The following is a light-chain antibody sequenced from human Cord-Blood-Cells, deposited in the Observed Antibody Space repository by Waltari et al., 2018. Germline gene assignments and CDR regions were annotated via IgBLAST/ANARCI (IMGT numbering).Light chain of an antibody. J-gene: IGKJ1*01. CDR3: QQYYSTPLT. CDR1: QSVLYSSNNKNY. Sequence: DIVMTQYPDSLAVSLGERATINCKSSQSVLYSSNNKNYLAWYQQKPGQPPKLLIYWASTRESGVPDRFSGSRSGTDFTLTISSLQAEDVAVYYCQQYYSTPLTFGQGTKVEIK. CDR2: WAS. V-gene: IGKV4-1*01.